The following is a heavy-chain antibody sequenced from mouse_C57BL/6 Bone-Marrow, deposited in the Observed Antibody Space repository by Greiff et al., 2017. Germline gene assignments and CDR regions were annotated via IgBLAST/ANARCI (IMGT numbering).Heavy chain of an antibody. CDR3: ARSGRLITNYLDG. J-gene: IGHJ2*01. CDR1: GYTFTSYW. CDR2: IDPSDSYT. D-gene: IGHD1-1*01. Sequence: VQLQQPGAELVMPGASVKLSCKASGYTFTSYWMHWVKQRPGQGLEWIGEIDPSDSYTNYNQKFKGKATLTVDKSSSTAYMQLSSLTSEGSAVYYCARSGRLITNYLDGGGQGTTLTVAS. V-gene: IGHV1-69*01.